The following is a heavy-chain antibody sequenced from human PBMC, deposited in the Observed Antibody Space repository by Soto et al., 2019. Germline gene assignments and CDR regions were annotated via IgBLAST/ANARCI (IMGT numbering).Heavy chain of an antibody. V-gene: IGHV7-4-1*01. J-gene: IGHJ4*02. Sequence: GASVKVSCKASGYTFTSYATNWVRQAPGQGLEWMGWINTNTGNPTYAQGFTGRFVFSLDTSVSTAYLQICSLKAEDTAVYYCAREGTTATNSLWGQGTLVTVSS. CDR3: AREGTTATNSL. CDR1: GYTFTSYA. CDR2: INTNTGNP. D-gene: IGHD4-17*01.